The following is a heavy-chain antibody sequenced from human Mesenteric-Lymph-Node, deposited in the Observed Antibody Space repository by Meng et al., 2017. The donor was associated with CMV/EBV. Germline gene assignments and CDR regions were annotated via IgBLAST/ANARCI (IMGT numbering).Heavy chain of an antibody. CDR3: ASRALGGYFDWLLFY. Sequence: SGDTFTSYAMNWVRQAPGQGREWMGWINTNTGNPTYAQGFTGRFVFSLDTSVSTAYLQISSLKAEDTAVYYCASRALGGYFDWLLFYWGQGTLVTVSS. J-gene: IGHJ4*02. CDR2: INTNTGNP. V-gene: IGHV7-4-1*02. D-gene: IGHD3-9*01. CDR1: GDTFTSYA.